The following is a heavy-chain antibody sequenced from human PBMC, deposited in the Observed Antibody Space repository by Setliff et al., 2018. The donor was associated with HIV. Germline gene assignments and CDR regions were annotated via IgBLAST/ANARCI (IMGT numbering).Heavy chain of an antibody. Sequence: SETLSLTCAVSGSSINSSTYYWGWIRQPPGKGLEWIGSIYYSGSTFYNPSLKSRATISVDSSTKRFSLKLTAVTAADTAVCYCASAWTDFGDKNDVFDIWGQGTMVTVSS. J-gene: IGHJ3*02. V-gene: IGHV4-39*01. CDR1: GSSINSSTYY. D-gene: IGHD4-17*01. CDR2: IYYSGST. CDR3: ASAWTDFGDKNDVFDI.